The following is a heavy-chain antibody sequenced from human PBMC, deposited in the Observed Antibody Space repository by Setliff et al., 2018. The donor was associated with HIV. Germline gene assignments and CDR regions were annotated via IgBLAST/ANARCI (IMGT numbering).Heavy chain of an antibody. CDR3: ARRYSYGFGY. CDR2: IYYSGST. J-gene: IGHJ4*02. CDR1: GGSISSSGYY. Sequence: SLTCTVSGGSISSSGYYWGWIRQPPGKGLEWIGSIYYSGSTYYNPSLRSRVTISADTSKNQFSPRLSSVIAADTAVYYCARRYSYGFGYWGQGTLVTVS. D-gene: IGHD5-18*01. V-gene: IGHV4-39*01.